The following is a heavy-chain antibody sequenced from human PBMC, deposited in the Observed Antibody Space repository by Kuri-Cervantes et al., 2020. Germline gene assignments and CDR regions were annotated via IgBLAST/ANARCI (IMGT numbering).Heavy chain of an antibody. CDR2: IFHSGST. CDR1: GGSISSYY. V-gene: IGHV4-38-2*02. J-gene: IGHJ6*03. Sequence: ESLKISCTVSGGSISSYYWAWIRQPPGKGLEWIGSIFHSGSTYYSPSLKSRVTISVDTSKNQFSLKLSSVTAADTAVYYCARQGTYYNFWSSYYYSYNYMDVWGKGTTVTVSS. D-gene: IGHD3-3*01. CDR3: ARQGTYYNFWSSYYYSYNYMDV.